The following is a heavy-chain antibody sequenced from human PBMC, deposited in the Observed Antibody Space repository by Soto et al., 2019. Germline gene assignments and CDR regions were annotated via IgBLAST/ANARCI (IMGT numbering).Heavy chain of an antibody. V-gene: IGHV4-34*01. CDR3: ARGGIVVVPADFGANWFDP. Sequence: SETLSLTCAVYGGSFSGYYWSWIRQPPGKGLEWIGEINHSGSTNYNPSLKSRVTISVDTSKNQFSLKLSSVTAADTAVYYCARGGIVVVPADFGANWFDPWGQGTLVTVSS. CDR1: GGSFSGYY. CDR2: INHSGST. J-gene: IGHJ5*02. D-gene: IGHD2-2*01.